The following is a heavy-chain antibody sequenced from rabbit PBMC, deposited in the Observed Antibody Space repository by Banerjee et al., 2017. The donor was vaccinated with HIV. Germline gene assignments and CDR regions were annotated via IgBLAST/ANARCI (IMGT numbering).Heavy chain of an antibody. Sequence: QQQLVESGGGLVQPEGSLTLTCKASGFDFSSNAMCWVRQAPGKGLEWIACIYASDGNTYYATWAKGRFTASKTSSTTVTLQMTSLTAADTATYFCAREAGGYYNEFNLWGQGTLVTVS. D-gene: IGHD1-1*01. CDR1: GFDFSSNA. CDR3: AREAGGYYNEFNL. J-gene: IGHJ4*01. CDR2: IYASDGNT. V-gene: IGHV1S45*01.